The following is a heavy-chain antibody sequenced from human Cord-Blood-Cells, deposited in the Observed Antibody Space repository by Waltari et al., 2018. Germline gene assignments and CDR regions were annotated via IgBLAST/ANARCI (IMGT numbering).Heavy chain of an antibody. J-gene: IGHJ3*02. Sequence: QVQLVQSGAEVKKPGASVKVSCKASGYTFTSYYMHWVRQAPGQGLEWMGIINPRGGSTSYAQKFQGRVTMTRDTSTSTVCMELSSLRSEDTAVYYCARDRKLGKEAARNAFDIWGQGTMVTVSS. CDR1: GYTFTSYY. V-gene: IGHV1-46*03. D-gene: IGHD7-27*01. CDR3: ARDRKLGKEAARNAFDI. CDR2: INPRGGST.